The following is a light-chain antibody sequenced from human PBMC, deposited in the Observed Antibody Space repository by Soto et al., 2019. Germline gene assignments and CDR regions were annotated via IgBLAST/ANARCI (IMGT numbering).Light chain of an antibody. J-gene: IGKJ5*01. V-gene: IGKV3-15*01. CDR2: GAS. CDR3: QQYGSLTIT. Sequence: EIVMTQSPATLSVSPVERATLSCGASQIIRDYLAWYQQKPGQAPRLLIHGASTRAPGIPARFSGSGSGTDFTLTISRLEPEDFAVYYCQQYGSLTITFGQGTRLEIK. CDR1: QIIRDY.